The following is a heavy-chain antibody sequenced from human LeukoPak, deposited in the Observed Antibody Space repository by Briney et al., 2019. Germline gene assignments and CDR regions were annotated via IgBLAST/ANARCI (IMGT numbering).Heavy chain of an antibody. Sequence: GGSLRLSCAASGFTLSSYWMSWVRQAPGKGLEWVANIKEDGSEKYYVDSAKGRFTISRGNAKNSLYLHMNSLTAEDTAMYYCARDWVAGVPFDAFDIWGQGTMVSVSS. CDR2: IKEDGSEK. CDR1: GFTLSSYW. J-gene: IGHJ3*02. CDR3: ARDWVAGVPFDAFDI. V-gene: IGHV3-7*03. D-gene: IGHD3-10*01.